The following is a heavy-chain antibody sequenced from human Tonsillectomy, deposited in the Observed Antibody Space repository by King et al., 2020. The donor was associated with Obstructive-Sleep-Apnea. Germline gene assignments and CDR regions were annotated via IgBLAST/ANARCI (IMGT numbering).Heavy chain of an antibody. CDR2: ISWNNGSI. D-gene: IGHD6-19*01. CDR1: GFTFDDYA. CDR3: AKDAIAVAGTSLSYYYGMDV. J-gene: IGHJ6*02. Sequence: VQLVESGGGLVQPGRSLRLSCAASGFTFDDYAMHWVRQAPGKGLEWVSGISWNNGSIGYADSVKGRFTISRDNAKNSLYLQMNSLRAEDTALYYCAKDAIAVAGTSLSYYYGMDVWGQGTTVTVSS. V-gene: IGHV3-9*01.